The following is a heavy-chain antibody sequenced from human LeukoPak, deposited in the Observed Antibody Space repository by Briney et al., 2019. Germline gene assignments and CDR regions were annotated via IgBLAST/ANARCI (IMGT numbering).Heavy chain of an antibody. V-gene: IGHV1-2*02. Sequence: ASVKVSCKASGYTFTSYYMHWVRQAPGQGLEWMGWINPKSGGTNYAQKFQGRVTMTRDTSISTVYMELSRLRSDDTAVYYCARGRSDRLWFGESIRNSYYYMDVWGKGTTVTISS. CDR2: INPKSGGT. CDR1: GYTFTSYY. CDR3: ARGRSDRLWFGESIRNSYYYMDV. J-gene: IGHJ6*03. D-gene: IGHD3-10*01.